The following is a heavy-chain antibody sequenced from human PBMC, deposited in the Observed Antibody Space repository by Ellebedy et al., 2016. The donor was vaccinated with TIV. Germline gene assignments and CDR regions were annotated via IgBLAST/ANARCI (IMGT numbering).Heavy chain of an antibody. CDR2: ICYSGST. D-gene: IGHD3-3*01. CDR1: GGPISSYY. Sequence: MPSEALSLTCTVSGGPISSYYWSWIRRPPGKGLEWIGYICYSGSTNYNPALKSRVTVSVDTAKNQFSLKLRSVTAADTAVYYCARLKRTIFGMVQTIDYWGQGTLVTVSS. CDR3: ARLKRTIFGMVQTIDY. J-gene: IGHJ4*02. V-gene: IGHV4-59*08.